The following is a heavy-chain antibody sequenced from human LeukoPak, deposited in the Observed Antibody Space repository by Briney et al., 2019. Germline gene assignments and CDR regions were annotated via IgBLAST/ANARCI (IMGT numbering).Heavy chain of an antibody. CDR3: ARNSLGFWSGYSTLDY. D-gene: IGHD3-3*01. CDR2: INHSGST. CDR1: GGSFSGYY. Sequence: SETLSLTCAVYGGSFSGYYWSWIRQPPGKGLEWIGEINHSGSTTYNPSLKSRVTISVDTSKNQFSLKLSSVTAADTAVYYCARNSLGFWSGYSTLDYWGQGTLVTVSS. J-gene: IGHJ4*02. V-gene: IGHV4-34*01.